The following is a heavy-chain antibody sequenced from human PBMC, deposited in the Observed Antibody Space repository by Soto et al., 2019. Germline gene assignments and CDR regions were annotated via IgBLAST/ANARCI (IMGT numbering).Heavy chain of an antibody. V-gene: IGHV3-9*01. Sequence: EVQLVESGGGLVQPGRSLRLSCAASGFTFDDYAMHWVRQAPGKGLEWVSGISWNSGSICYADSVKGRFTISRDNAKNSLYLQMNSLRAEDTALYYCAKDRGLVGIAVAGLFDYWGQGTLVTVSS. J-gene: IGHJ4*02. CDR2: ISWNSGSI. D-gene: IGHD6-19*01. CDR1: GFTFDDYA. CDR3: AKDRGLVGIAVAGLFDY.